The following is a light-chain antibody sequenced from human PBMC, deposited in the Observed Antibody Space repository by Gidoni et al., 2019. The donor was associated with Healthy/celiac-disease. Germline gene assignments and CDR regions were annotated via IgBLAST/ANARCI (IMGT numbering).Light chain of an antibody. J-gene: IGKJ2*03. CDR2: AAS. CDR1: QSISSY. CDR3: QQSYSTLYR. V-gene: IGKV1-39*01. Sequence: DMQMTQSPFSLSASVGDRVTITCRASQSISSYLHWYQQTPGKAPKLLIYAASSLQSGVPSRFSGSGSGTDFTLTISSLQPEDFANYSCQQSYSTLYRFGQGTKLEIK.